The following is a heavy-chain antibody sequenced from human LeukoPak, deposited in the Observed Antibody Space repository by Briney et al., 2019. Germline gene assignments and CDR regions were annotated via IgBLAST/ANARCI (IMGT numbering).Heavy chain of an antibody. CDR1: GFTFSSYA. V-gene: IGHV3-30-3*01. J-gene: IGHJ5*02. D-gene: IGHD6-6*01. Sequence: GRSLRLSCAASGFTFSSYAMHWVRQAPGKGLEWVAVISYDGSNKYYADSVKGRFTISRDNSKNTLYLQMNSLRAEDTAVYYCAKDGGAARPKDWFDPWGQGTLVTVSS. CDR2: ISYDGSNK. CDR3: AKDGGAARPKDWFDP.